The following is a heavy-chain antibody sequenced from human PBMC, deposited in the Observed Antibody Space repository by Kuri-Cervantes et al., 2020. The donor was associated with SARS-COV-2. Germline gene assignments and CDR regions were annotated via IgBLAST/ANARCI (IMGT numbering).Heavy chain of an antibody. CDR3: AKDPVYCSAGSCFSYYFHY. CDR1: GFTFSSYA. CDR2: ISGSGGST. J-gene: IGHJ4*02. D-gene: IGHD2-15*01. V-gene: IGHV3-23*01. Sequence: GGSLRLSCAASGFTFSSYAMNWVRQAPGKGLEWVLAISGSGGSTYYADSVKGRFTISRDNSKNALYLQMNSLRAEDTAVYYCAKDPVYCSAGSCFSYYFHYWGQGTLVTVSS.